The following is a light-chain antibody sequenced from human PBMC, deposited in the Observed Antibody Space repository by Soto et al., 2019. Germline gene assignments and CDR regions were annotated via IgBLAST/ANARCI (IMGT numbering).Light chain of an antibody. J-gene: IGLJ2*01. V-gene: IGLV2-14*01. CDR3: ASYTSSSTSVI. CDR1: SSDVGGYNS. CDR2: EVS. Sequence: QSALTQPASVSGSPGQSITISCTGTSSDVGGYNSVSWFQQHPGKAPQLIIFEVSNRPSGISSRFSGSKSGNTASLTISGLQAEDEADYYCASYTSSSTSVIFGRGTKLTVL.